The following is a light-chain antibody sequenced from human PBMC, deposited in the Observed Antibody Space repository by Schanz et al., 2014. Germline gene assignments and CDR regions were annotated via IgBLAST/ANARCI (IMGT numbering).Light chain of an antibody. CDR2: DAS. J-gene: IGKJ1*01. V-gene: IGKV3-11*01. Sequence: EIVLTQSPVTLSLYPGERATLSCRTSQSVDRAYLAWYRQKPGQAPRLLISDASNRATGIPARFSGSGSGTDFTLTVSSLEPEDFAVYYCQQRSNWPTFGQGTKVEIK. CDR1: QSVDRAY. CDR3: QQRSNWPT.